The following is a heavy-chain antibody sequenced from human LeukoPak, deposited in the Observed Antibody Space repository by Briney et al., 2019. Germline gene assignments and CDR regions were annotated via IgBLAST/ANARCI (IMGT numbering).Heavy chain of an antibody. J-gene: IGHJ4*02. V-gene: IGHV3-23*01. D-gene: IGHD6-19*01. CDR2: ISGGGGDT. CDR3: AKMVHTEQWLVPFDY. Sequence: GGSLRLSCAASGFTFSSYDMSWVRQAPVKGLEWVSGISGGGGDTYFADSVKGRFTISRDNSKNTLYLQMNSLRVEDTAVYYCAKMVHTEQWLVPFDYWGQGTLVTVSS. CDR1: GFTFSSYD.